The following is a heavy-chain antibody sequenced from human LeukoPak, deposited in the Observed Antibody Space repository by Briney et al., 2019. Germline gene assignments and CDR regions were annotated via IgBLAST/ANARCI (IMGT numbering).Heavy chain of an antibody. CDR1: GFTFSSYW. V-gene: IGHV3-7*01. Sequence: PGGSLRLSCAASGFTFSSYWMSWVRQAPGKGLEWVANIKQDGSEKYYVDSVKGRFTISRDNAKNSLYLQMNSLRAEDTAVYYCARDPRWLQFLSDAFDIWGQGTMVTVSS. CDR3: ARDPRWLQFLSDAFDI. D-gene: IGHD5-24*01. CDR2: IKQDGSEK. J-gene: IGHJ3*02.